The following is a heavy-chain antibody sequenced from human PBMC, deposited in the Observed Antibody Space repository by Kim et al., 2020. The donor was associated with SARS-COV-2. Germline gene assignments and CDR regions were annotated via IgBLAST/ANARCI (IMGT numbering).Heavy chain of an antibody. CDR3: ARDSREYSSIWGYYSYFGTDG. D-gene: IGHD6-13*01. Sequence: ASVKVSCKASGYTFTSYGISWVRQAPGQGLEWMGWISAYNGNTNYAQKFQGRVTMTTDTSTSTAYMELRSLRSDDTAVYYCARDSREYSSIWGYYSYFGTDGWSQGPTLTVSS. CDR1: GYTFTSYG. CDR2: ISAYNGNT. J-gene: IGHJ6*02. V-gene: IGHV1-18*04.